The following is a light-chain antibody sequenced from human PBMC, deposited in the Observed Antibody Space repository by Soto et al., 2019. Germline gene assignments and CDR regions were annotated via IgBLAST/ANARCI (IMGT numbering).Light chain of an antibody. V-gene: IGKV3-11*01. CDR3: QQRDSWPIT. Sequence: EIVLTQSPGTLSLSPGERATLSCRASQSVYSYLVWYQQKPGQAPRLLIFGASNRATGIPARFSGSGSGTDFTLTINSLEPDDFAVYYCQQRDSWPITFGQGTRLEIK. CDR1: QSVYSY. J-gene: IGKJ5*01. CDR2: GAS.